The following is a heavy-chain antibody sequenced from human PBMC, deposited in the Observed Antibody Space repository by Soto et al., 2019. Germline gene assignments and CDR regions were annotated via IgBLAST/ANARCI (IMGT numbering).Heavy chain of an antibody. CDR2: ISYDGSNK. CDR1: GFTFSSYA. D-gene: IGHD6-19*01. J-gene: IGHJ4*02. CDR3: TTDGSSGWYRPDLYYFDY. V-gene: IGHV3-30-3*01. Sequence: PGGSLRLSCAASGFTFSSYAMHWVRQAPGEGLEWVAVISYDGSNKYYADSVKGRFTISRDNSKNTLYLQMNSLKTEDTAVYYCTTDGSSGWYRPDLYYFDYWGQGTLVTVSS.